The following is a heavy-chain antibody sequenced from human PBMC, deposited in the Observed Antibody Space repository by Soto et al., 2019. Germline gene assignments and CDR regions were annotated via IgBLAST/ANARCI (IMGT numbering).Heavy chain of an antibody. J-gene: IGHJ4*02. D-gene: IGHD3-22*01. CDR1: GFTFSDYA. CDR2: ISSSSRYI. Sequence: GGSLRLSCAASGFTFSDYAMHWVRQAPGKGLEWVSFISSSSRYIYYADSVKGRFTISRDNAKNSLYLQMNSLRAEDTAVYYCASPIYYYDSSGCYNWGQGTLVTVSS. V-gene: IGHV3-21*01. CDR3: ASPIYYYDSSGCYN.